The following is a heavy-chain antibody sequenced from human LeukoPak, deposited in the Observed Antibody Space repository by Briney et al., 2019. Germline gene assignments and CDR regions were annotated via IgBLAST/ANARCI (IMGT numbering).Heavy chain of an antibody. J-gene: IGHJ4*02. CDR3: ASSNIAAAPFEY. CDR2: IHRDGGEK. CDR1: GFIFSDYW. D-gene: IGHD6-13*01. Sequence: PGGSLRLSCTASGFIFSDYWMRWVRQAPGKGLEWVATIHRDGGEKWYVDSVKGRVTISRDNAKNTLYLQMNSLRAEDTAVYYCASSNIAAAPFEYWGQGTLVTVSS. V-gene: IGHV3-7*01.